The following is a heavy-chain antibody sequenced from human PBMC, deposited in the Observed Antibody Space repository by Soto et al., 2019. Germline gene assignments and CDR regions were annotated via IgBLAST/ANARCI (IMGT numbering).Heavy chain of an antibody. Sequence: GGSLRLAGAASGFSFSSYAMSWVRQAPGKRLEWVSAISGSGGSTYYADSVKGRFTISRDNSKNTLYLQMNSLRGEDTAVYYCTKQYTYYYDSSGYYYDAFDIWGQGTMVTVSS. CDR3: TKQYTYYYDSSGYYYDAFDI. CDR2: ISGSGGST. CDR1: GFSFSSYA. V-gene: IGHV3-23*01. J-gene: IGHJ3*02. D-gene: IGHD3-22*01.